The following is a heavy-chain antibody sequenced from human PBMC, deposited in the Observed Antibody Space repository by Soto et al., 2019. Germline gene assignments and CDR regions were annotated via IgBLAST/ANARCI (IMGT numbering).Heavy chain of an antibody. D-gene: IGHD6-19*01. J-gene: IGHJ6*02. CDR3: ARDQVLSSGPTYYYYGMDV. CDR1: GFTFSSYA. CDR2: ISYDGSNK. V-gene: IGHV3-30-3*01. Sequence: GGSLRLSCAASGFTFSSYAMHWVRQAPGKGLEWVAVISYDGSNKYYADSVKGRFTISRDNSKNTLYLQMNSLRAEDTAVYYCARDQVLSSGPTYYYYGMDVWGQGTTVTVSS.